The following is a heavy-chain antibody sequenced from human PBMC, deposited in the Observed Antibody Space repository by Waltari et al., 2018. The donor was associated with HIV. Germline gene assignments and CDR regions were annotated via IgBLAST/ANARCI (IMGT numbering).Heavy chain of an antibody. V-gene: IGHV4-59*01. CDR1: GGSISSYY. J-gene: IGHJ4*02. D-gene: IGHD1-26*01. Sequence: QVQLQESGPGLVKPSETLSLTCTVSGGSISSYYWSWIRQPPGKGLEWIGYIYYSGSTNYNPSLKSRVTISVDTSKNQFSRKLSSVTAADTAVYYCARVGATPNDYYFDYWGQGTLVTVSS. CDR3: ARVGATPNDYYFDY. CDR2: IYYSGST.